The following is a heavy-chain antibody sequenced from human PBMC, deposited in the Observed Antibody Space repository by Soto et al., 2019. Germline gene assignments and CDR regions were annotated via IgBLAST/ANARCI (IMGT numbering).Heavy chain of an antibody. Sequence: SVKVSCKASGGTFSRYAISWVRQAPVQVLEWMGGIIPIFGTANYAQKFQGRVTITADESTSTAYMELSSLRSEDTAVYYCARAPLNYDSSGYYYPDYYYGMDVWGQGTTVTVSS. CDR2: IIPIFGTA. V-gene: IGHV1-69*13. CDR1: GGTFSRYA. D-gene: IGHD3-22*01. J-gene: IGHJ6*02. CDR3: ARAPLNYDSSGYYYPDYYYGMDV.